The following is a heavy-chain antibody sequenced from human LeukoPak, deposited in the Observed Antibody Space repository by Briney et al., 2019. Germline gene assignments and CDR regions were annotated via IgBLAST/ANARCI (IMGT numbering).Heavy chain of an antibody. Sequence: SETLSLTCAVYGGSFSGYYWNWIRQPPGKGLEGIGEINHSGSTNYNPSLKSRVTISVDTSKNQFSLKLSSVTAADTAVYYCARGRDRYGDHRRPDAFDIWGQGTMVTVSS. J-gene: IGHJ3*02. CDR1: GGSFSGYY. V-gene: IGHV4-34*01. CDR3: ARGRDRYGDHRRPDAFDI. D-gene: IGHD4-17*01. CDR2: INHSGST.